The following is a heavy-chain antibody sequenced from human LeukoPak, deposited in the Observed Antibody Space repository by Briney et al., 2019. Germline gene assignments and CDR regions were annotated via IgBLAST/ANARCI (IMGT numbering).Heavy chain of an antibody. J-gene: IGHJ4*02. CDR1: GFSFSSYS. V-gene: IGHV3-21*01. D-gene: IGHD5-12*01. CDR2: VSTSSRFI. CDR3: VRVSDAYDYFLDY. Sequence: GGSLRLSCEASGFSFSSYSMNWVRQAPGKGLEWVSSVSTSSRFIFYADSVQGRFTISRDNAKDSLFLQMNSLRAEDTAVYYCVRVSDAYDYFLDYWGQGTLVPVSS.